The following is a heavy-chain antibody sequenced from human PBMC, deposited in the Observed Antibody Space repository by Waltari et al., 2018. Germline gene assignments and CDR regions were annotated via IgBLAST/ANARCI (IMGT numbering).Heavy chain of an antibody. CDR2: MSYNGAP. Sequence: QLQLQESGPGLGKPSETLSLTCIVSGGSITSNRHYWAWIRQPPGQGLEWIGTMSYNGAPYSLPYLKIRVTVSRDTSKNPLSLKLDSVTAADTALYYCATYIGASIGTAAFDVWGQGTMVTVSS. V-gene: IGHV4-39*02. CDR3: ATYIGASIGTAAFDV. J-gene: IGHJ3*01. CDR1: GGSITSNRHY. D-gene: IGHD5-12*01.